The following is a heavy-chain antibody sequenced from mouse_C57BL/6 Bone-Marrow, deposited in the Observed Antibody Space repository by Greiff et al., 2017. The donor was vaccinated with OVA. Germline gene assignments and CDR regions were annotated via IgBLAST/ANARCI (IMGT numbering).Heavy chain of an antibody. V-gene: IGHV1-18*01. CDR1: GYTFTDYN. J-gene: IGHJ4*01. Sequence: EVQLQQSGPELVKPGASVKIPCKASGYTFTDYNMDWVKQSHGKSLEWIGDINPNNGGTIYNQKFKGKATLTVDKSSSTAYMELRSLTSEDTAVYYCARSGYGSRVLYAMDYWGQGTSVTVSS. CDR3: ARSGYGSRVLYAMDY. D-gene: IGHD1-1*01. CDR2: INPNNGGT.